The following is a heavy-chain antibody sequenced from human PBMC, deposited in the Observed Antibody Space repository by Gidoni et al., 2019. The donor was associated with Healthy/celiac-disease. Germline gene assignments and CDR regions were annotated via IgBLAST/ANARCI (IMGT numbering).Heavy chain of an antibody. CDR3: ARQLRFLEWFVYYFDY. D-gene: IGHD3-3*01. Sequence: QLQLQESGPGLVPPSATLSLTCPVSGGSLSSRRYYWGWIRQPPGKGLEWIGSIYYSGSTYYNPSLKSRVTISVDTSKNQVSLKRSAVTAADTAVYYCARQLRFLEWFVYYFDYWGQGTLVTVSS. J-gene: IGHJ4*02. CDR1: GGSLSSRRYY. CDR2: IYYSGST. V-gene: IGHV4-39*01.